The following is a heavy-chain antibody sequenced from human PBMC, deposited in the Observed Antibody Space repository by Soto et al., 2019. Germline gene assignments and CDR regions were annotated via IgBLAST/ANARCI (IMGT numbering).Heavy chain of an antibody. D-gene: IGHD5-18*01. CDR1: GGSISSGDYY. CDR3: ARAMWIQLWLLDY. CDR2: IYYSGST. J-gene: IGHJ4*02. V-gene: IGHV4-30-4*01. Sequence: QVQLQESGPGLVKPSQTLSLTCTVSGGSISSGDYYWSWIRQPPGKGLEWIGYIYYSGSTYYNPSLKSRVTISVDTSKNQFSLKLSSVTAAGTAVYYCARAMWIQLWLLDYWGQGTLVTVSS.